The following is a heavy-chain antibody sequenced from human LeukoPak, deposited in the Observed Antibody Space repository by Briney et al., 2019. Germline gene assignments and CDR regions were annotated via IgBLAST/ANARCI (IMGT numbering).Heavy chain of an antibody. V-gene: IGHV3-53*01. D-gene: IGHD2-15*01. CDR2: IYSGGTT. J-gene: IGHJ3*02. CDR3: ARHLVVGDAPDAFDI. CDR1: GFIVSDNY. Sequence: PGGSLRLSCAASGFIVSDNYMSWVRQAPGKGLECVSVIYSGGTTDYADSVKGRFTISRDNSKNTVYLQMNSLRADDTAVYYCARHLVVGDAPDAFDIWGQGTMVSVSS.